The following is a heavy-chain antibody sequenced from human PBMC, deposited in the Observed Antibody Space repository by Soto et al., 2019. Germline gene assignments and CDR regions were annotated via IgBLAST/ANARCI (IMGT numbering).Heavy chain of an antibody. Sequence: SVKVSCKASGGTFSSYPLSWVRQAPGQGLEWMGGIIPIFGTTKYAQKFQGRVTIIADESTTTAYMELSSLRSEDTAVYYCAMIDYSSGSDYWGQGTLVPSPQ. CDR3: AMIDYSSGSDY. V-gene: IGHV1-69*13. CDR1: GGTFSSYP. CDR2: IIPIFGTT. J-gene: IGHJ4*02. D-gene: IGHD6-19*01.